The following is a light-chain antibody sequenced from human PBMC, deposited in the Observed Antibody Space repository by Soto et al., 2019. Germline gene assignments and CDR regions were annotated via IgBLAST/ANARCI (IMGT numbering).Light chain of an antibody. CDR3: QQYNNWPWT. V-gene: IGKV3-15*01. Sequence: EIVLTQSPATLSLSPGERATLSCRASQSVTTNLAWYQQKPGQAPRLLIYGASIRATGIPARFSGSGSGTEFTLTISSMQSEQFAVYYCQQYNNWPWTFGQGTKVDIK. CDR1: QSVTTN. CDR2: GAS. J-gene: IGKJ1*01.